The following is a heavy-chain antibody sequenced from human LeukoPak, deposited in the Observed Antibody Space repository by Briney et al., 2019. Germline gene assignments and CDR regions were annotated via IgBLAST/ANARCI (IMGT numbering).Heavy chain of an antibody. Sequence: SVTVSCKASGGTFSSYAISWVRQAPGQGLEWMGRTIPIFVITNYAQKFQGRVTITADKSTSTAYMELSSLRSEDTAVYYCARQDCTNGVCYWGWFDPWGQGTLVTVSS. CDR1: GGTFSSYA. CDR3: ARQDCTNGVCYWGWFDP. D-gene: IGHD2-8*01. J-gene: IGHJ5*02. V-gene: IGHV1-69*04. CDR2: TIPIFVIT.